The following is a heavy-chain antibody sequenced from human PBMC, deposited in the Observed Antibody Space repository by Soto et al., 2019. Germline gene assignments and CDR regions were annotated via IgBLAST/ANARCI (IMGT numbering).Heavy chain of an antibody. CDR1: GFTFSGSA. CDR2: IRSKANSYAT. V-gene: IGHV3-73*01. CDR3: TRHDAWFGEPYYYGMDV. D-gene: IGHD3-10*01. Sequence: HPGGSLRLSCAASGFTFSGSAMHWVRQASGKGLEWVGRIRSKANSYATAYAASVKGRFTISRDDSKNTAYLQMNSLKTEDTAVYYCTRHDAWFGEPYYYGMDVWGQGTTVTVSS. J-gene: IGHJ6*02.